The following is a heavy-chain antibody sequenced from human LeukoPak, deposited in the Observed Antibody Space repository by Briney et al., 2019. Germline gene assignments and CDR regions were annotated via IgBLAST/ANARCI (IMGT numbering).Heavy chain of an antibody. V-gene: IGHV4-34*01. CDR1: GGSFSGYY. D-gene: IGHD4-17*01. J-gene: IGHJ4*02. Sequence: PSETLSLTCAVYGGSFSGYYWSWIRQPPGKKLEWIGEINHSGSTNYNPSLKSRVTISVDTSKNQFSLKLSSVTAADTAVYYCARGLRLSYGDYVRGSYYFDYWGQGTLVTVSS. CDR2: INHSGST. CDR3: ARGLRLSYGDYVRGSYYFDY.